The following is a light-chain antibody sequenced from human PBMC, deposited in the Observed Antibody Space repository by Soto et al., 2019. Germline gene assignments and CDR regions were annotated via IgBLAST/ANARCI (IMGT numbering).Light chain of an antibody. V-gene: IGKV3-15*01. CDR2: GAS. J-gene: IGKJ2*01. CDR3: QLYNNWPQT. CDR1: QSVSSN. Sequence: EIVMTQSPATLSVSPGERATLSCRASQSVSSNLAWYQQKPGQAPRLLIYGASTRATGIPARFSGSGSGTEFTLTISSLQSEDFAVYYCQLYNNWPQTFGQGTKLEIK.